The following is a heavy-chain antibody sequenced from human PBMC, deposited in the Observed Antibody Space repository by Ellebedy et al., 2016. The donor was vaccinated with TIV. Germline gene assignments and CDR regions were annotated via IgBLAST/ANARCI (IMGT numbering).Heavy chain of an antibody. CDR1: GFTFSSYA. D-gene: IGHD5-12*01. CDR2: ISGSGGST. CDR3: AKVVVATIKGLGGFDI. V-gene: IGHV3-23*01. J-gene: IGHJ3*02. Sequence: GESLKISCAASGFTFSSYAMSWVRQAPGKGLEWVSAISGSGGSTYYADSVKGRFTISRDNSKNTLYLQMNSRRAEDTAVYYCAKVVVATIKGLGGFDIWGQGTMVTVSS.